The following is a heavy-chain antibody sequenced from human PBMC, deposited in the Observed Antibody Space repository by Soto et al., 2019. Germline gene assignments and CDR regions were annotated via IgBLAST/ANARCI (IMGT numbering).Heavy chain of an antibody. CDR3: VRSXGGYSYGTPFDY. V-gene: IGHV3-9*01. D-gene: IGHD5-18*01. Sequence: EVQLEESGGALVQPGRSLRLSCAASGFTFDDYAMHWVRQVLGKGLEWVSSISWNSGNIGYADSVKGRFTTSRDNAKNSLYLXMNXLRPEDTALYYCVRSXGGYSYGTPFDYWGQGTLVTVSS. CDR2: ISWNSGNI. CDR1: GFTFDDYA. J-gene: IGHJ4*02.